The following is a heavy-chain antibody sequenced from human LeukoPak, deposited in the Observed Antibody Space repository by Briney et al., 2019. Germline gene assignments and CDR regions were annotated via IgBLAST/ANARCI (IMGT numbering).Heavy chain of an antibody. V-gene: IGHV3-23*01. Sequence: SGGTLRLSCAASGFTFSSYGMSWVRQAPGKGLEWVSAISGSGGSTYYADSVKGRFTISRDNSKNTLYLQMNSLRAEDTAVYYCASPRARDGSGSLNAFDIWGQGTMVTVSS. D-gene: IGHD3-22*01. J-gene: IGHJ3*02. CDR2: ISGSGGST. CDR1: GFTFSSYG. CDR3: ASPRARDGSGSLNAFDI.